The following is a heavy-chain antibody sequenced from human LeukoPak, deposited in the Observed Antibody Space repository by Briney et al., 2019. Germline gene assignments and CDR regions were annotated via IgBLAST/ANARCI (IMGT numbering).Heavy chain of an antibody. J-gene: IGHJ4*02. Sequence: ASVTVSCKVSGYTLTELSMHWVRQAPGKGLEWMGGFDPEDGETIYAQKFQGRVTMTEDTSTDTAYMELSSLRSEDTAVYYCAADNPSYGSGSYDYWGQGTLVTVSS. V-gene: IGHV1-24*01. CDR1: GYTLTELS. CDR2: FDPEDGET. D-gene: IGHD3-10*01. CDR3: AADNPSYGSGSYDY.